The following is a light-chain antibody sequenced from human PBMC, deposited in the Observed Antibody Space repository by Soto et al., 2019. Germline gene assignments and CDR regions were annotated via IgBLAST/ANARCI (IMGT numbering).Light chain of an antibody. CDR2: GAS. Sequence: EIVLMQSPGTLSLSPGERTTLSCRASQSVSSSYLAWYQQIPGQAPRLLIYGASRRTTAIPDRFSGSGSGTDFTLTISRLEPEDFAVYYCQQYGSSVTFGGGTKVDIK. CDR1: QSVSSSY. V-gene: IGKV3-20*01. J-gene: IGKJ4*01. CDR3: QQYGSSVT.